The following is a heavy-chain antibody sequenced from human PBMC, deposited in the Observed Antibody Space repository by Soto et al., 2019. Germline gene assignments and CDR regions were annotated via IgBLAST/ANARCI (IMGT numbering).Heavy chain of an antibody. CDR3: ASRFDTAMVRGDAFDI. Sequence: GASVKVSCKASGGTFSSYAISWVRQAPGQGLEWMGGIIPIFGTANYAQKFQGRVTITADESTSTAYMELSSLRSEDTAVYYCASRFDTAMVRGDAFDIWGQGTMVTVSS. CDR1: GGTFSSYA. D-gene: IGHD5-18*01. J-gene: IGHJ3*02. V-gene: IGHV1-69*13. CDR2: IIPIFGTA.